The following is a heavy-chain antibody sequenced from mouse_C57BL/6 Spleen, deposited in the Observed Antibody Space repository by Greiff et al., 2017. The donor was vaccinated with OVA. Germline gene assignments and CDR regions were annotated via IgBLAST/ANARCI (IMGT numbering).Heavy chain of an antibody. J-gene: IGHJ2*01. CDR2: IYPSDGDT. CDR1: GYTFTSYW. CDR3: AREDYYGSPFDY. D-gene: IGHD1-1*01. Sequence: VQLQQPGAELVRPGSSVKLSCTASGYTFTSYWMDWVKQRPGQGLEWIGCIYPSDGDTNYNQKFKDKATLTVDKSSSTAYMQLSSLTSEDSAVYYCAREDYYGSPFDYWGQGTTLTVSS. V-gene: IGHV1-61*01.